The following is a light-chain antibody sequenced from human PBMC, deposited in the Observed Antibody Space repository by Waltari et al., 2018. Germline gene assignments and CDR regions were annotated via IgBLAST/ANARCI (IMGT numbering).Light chain of an antibody. J-gene: IGLJ2*01. V-gene: IGLV3-21*04. CDR1: KVGTKN. Sequence: SYVLTQPSSVSLAPGETARISCGGNKVGTKNVRWYQQKPGQAPVLVIYDDRDRPSGIPGGFSGSNSGNTATLTISRVEAGDEADYYCHVWDSDSDHGVVGGGTELIVL. CDR3: HVWDSDSDHGV. CDR2: DDR.